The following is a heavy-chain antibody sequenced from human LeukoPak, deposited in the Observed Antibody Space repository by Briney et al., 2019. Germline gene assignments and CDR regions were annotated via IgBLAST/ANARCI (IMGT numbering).Heavy chain of an antibody. CDR2: INSDGSST. Sequence: GGSLRLSCAASGFIFSSYWMHWVRQAPGKGLVWVSRINSDGSSTSYADSVKGRFTISRDNAKNTLYLQMNSLRAEDTAVYYCARYLGNYYYYGMDVWGQGTTVTVSS. J-gene: IGHJ6*02. V-gene: IGHV3-74*01. CDR1: GFIFSSYW. CDR3: ARYLGNYYYYGMDV. D-gene: IGHD6-13*01.